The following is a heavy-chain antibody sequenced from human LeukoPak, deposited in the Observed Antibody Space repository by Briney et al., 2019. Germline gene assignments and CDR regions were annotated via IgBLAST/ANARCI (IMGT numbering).Heavy chain of an antibody. V-gene: IGHV3-30*02. D-gene: IGHD1-26*01. Sequence: GGSLRLSCVASGFTLSRYAMHWVRQAPGKGLEWVAFIQFVGDNKYYADSVKGRFTISRDNSQNTLYLQMNSLTVEDTAVYYCAKRWDTTWSYFDLWGQGTLVSVSS. J-gene: IGHJ4*02. CDR3: AKRWDTTWSYFDL. CDR2: IQFVGDNK. CDR1: GFTLSRYA.